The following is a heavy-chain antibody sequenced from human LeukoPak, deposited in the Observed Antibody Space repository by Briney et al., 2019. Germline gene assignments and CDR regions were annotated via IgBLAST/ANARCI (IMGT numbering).Heavy chain of an antibody. Sequence: PGGSLRLSCAETGFTFSSYGMHWVRQAPGKGLEWVAFIRDDGSNKYYADSVKGRFTISRDNSKNTLYLQMNSLRAEDTAVYYCAKDVVWYCTSTSCSSPGYWGQGTLVTVSS. CDR1: GFTFSSYG. V-gene: IGHV3-30*02. CDR2: IRDDGSNK. J-gene: IGHJ4*02. CDR3: AKDVVWYCTSTSCSSPGY. D-gene: IGHD2-2*01.